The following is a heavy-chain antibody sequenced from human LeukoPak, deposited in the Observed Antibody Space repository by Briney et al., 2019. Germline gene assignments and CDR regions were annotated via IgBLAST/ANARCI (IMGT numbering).Heavy chain of an antibody. J-gene: IGHJ5*02. D-gene: IGHD4/OR15-4a*01. V-gene: IGHV3-23*01. CDR1: GFTFSSYA. Sequence: GGSLRLSCAASGFTFSSYAMSWVRQAPGKGLEWVSAISGSGGSTYYADSVKGRFTISRDNSKNTLYLQMNSLRAEDTAVYYCAKDPRQVRAAWLDPWGQGTLVTVSS. CDR3: AKDPRQVRAAWLDP. CDR2: ISGSGGST.